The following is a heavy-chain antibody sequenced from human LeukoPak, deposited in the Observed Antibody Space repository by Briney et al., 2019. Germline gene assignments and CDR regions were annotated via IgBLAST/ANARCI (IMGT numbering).Heavy chain of an antibody. CDR2: INHSGST. CDR1: GGSFSGYY. Sequence: SETLSLTCAVYGGSFSGYYWSWIRQPPGKGLEWIGEINHSGSTNYNPSLKSRVTISVDTSKNQFSLKLSSVTAADTAVYYCARPSYDSTGLAAFDIWGQGTMVTVSS. V-gene: IGHV4-34*01. J-gene: IGHJ3*02. D-gene: IGHD3-22*01. CDR3: ARPSYDSTGLAAFDI.